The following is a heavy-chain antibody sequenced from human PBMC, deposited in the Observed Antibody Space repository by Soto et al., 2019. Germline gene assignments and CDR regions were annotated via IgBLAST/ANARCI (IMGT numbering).Heavy chain of an antibody. J-gene: IGHJ4*02. Sequence: SVKVSCKASGVTFSRQDMRWVRQAPGQGLEWMGGIIPIFGTPQYAEKFQDRVTITADESTSTAYMELSSLTSEDTAVYYCATNEGRDGYSSDYWGQGPLVTVSS. D-gene: IGHD5-18*01. CDR3: ATNEGRDGYSSDY. CDR2: IIPIFGTP. CDR1: GVTFSRQD. V-gene: IGHV1-69*13.